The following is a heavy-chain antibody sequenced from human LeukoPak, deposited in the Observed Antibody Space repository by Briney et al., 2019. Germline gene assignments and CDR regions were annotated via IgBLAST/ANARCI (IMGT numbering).Heavy chain of an antibody. CDR2: VYYRGIT. CDR3: ARATDYYDTSDYRHYYFDY. J-gene: IGHJ4*02. D-gene: IGHD3-22*01. Sequence: SETLSLTCTVSGVSMGAYYWSWIRQPPGKGLEWIGYVYYRGITNYNPSLQSRVTISTDTSKNQFSLNLNSVTATDTAVYYCARATDYYDTSDYRHYYFDYWGLGTLVTVSS. V-gene: IGHV4-59*01. CDR1: GVSMGAYY.